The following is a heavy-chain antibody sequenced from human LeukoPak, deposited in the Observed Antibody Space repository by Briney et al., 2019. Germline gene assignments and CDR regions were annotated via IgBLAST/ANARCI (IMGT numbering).Heavy chain of an antibody. CDR1: GFTFTADL. V-gene: IGHV3-30-3*01. CDR2: MSSDGNAM. J-gene: IGHJ4*02. Sequence: GRSLRLSCAASGFTFTADLIHSVREAPGKGLERVAVMSSDGNAMFYADSVKGRFTISRDNSKNTLYLQMNSLRAEDTAVYYCVRESEYYFDHSASFDYWGQGTLVTVSS. D-gene: IGHD3-22*01. CDR3: VRESEYYFDHSASFDY.